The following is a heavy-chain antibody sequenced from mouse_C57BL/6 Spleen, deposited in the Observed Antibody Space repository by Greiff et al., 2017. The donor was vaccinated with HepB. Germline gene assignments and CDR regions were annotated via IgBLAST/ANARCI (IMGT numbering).Heavy chain of an antibody. CDR1: GYSFTGYY. CDR3: ARAGVRRYYYAMDY. J-gene: IGHJ4*01. CDR2: INPSTGGT. V-gene: IGHV1-42*01. Sequence: EVKLQESGPELVKPGASVKISCKASGYSFTGYYMNWVKQSPEKSLEWIGEINPSTGGTTYNQKFKAKATLTVDKSSSTAYMQLNSLTSEDSAVYYCARAGVRRYYYAMDYWGQGTSVTVSS. D-gene: IGHD2-14*01.